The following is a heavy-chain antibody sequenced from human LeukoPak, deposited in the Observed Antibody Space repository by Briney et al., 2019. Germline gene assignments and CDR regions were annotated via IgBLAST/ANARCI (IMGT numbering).Heavy chain of an antibody. Sequence: GGSLRLSCAASGFTFSSYGMHWVRQAPGKGLEWVSYISSSGSTIYYADSVKGRFTISRDNAKNSLYLQMNSLRAEDTAVYYCARSAAVAGTAKASSKYFDYWGQGTLVTVSS. D-gene: IGHD6-19*01. CDR1: GFTFSSYG. CDR3: ARSAAVAGTAKASSKYFDY. V-gene: IGHV3-48*04. J-gene: IGHJ4*02. CDR2: ISSSGSTI.